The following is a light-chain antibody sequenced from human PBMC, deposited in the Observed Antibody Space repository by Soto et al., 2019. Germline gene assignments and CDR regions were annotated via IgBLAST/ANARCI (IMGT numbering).Light chain of an antibody. CDR3: QQSYSTPPLS. CDR2: AAF. J-gene: IGKJ4*01. V-gene: IGKV1-39*01. Sequence: DIQMTQSPSSLSASVGDRVTITCRASQSISSYLNWYQQKPGKAPKLLIYAAFSLQSGVPSRFSGSGSGTDFTLTISSLQPEDFATYYCQQSYSTPPLSFGGGTKEEFK. CDR1: QSISSY.